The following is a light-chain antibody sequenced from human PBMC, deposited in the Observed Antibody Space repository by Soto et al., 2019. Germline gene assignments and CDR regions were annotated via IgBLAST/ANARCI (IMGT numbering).Light chain of an antibody. Sequence: EIVMTQSPATLSVSPGERATLSCRASQSVSSNLPWYQHKPGQAPRLLIYGASTRATGIPARFSGSGSGTEFTLTISSLQSEDFAVYYCQQYNNWPRTFGQGTKLDIK. CDR3: QQYNNWPRT. V-gene: IGKV3D-15*01. J-gene: IGKJ1*01. CDR1: QSVSSN. CDR2: GAS.